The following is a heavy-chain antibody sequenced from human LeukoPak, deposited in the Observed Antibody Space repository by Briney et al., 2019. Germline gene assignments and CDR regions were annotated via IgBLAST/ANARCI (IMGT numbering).Heavy chain of an antibody. V-gene: IGHV1-18*01. CDR3: ARNRYGSGSLNWFDP. Sequence: GASVKVSCKASGYTFTSYDINWVRQATGQGLEWMGWISAYNGNINYAQKLQGRVTMTTDTSTSTAYMELRSLRSDDTAVYYRARNRYGSGSLNWFDPWGQGTLVTVSS. CDR2: ISAYNGNI. J-gene: IGHJ5*02. D-gene: IGHD3-10*01. CDR1: GYTFTSYD.